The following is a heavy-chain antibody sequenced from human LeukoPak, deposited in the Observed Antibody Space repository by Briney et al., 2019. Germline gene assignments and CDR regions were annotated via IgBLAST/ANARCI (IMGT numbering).Heavy chain of an antibody. Sequence: SETLSLTCTVSDGSISNYYWSWIRQPPGKGLEWIGYISYSGYTNYNPSLKSRVTVSVDTSKNKFSLRLSSVTAADTAVYYCARHDYSNPRLDYWGQGTLVTVSS. J-gene: IGHJ4*02. CDR2: ISYSGYT. V-gene: IGHV4-59*08. CDR1: DGSISNYY. CDR3: ARHDYSNPRLDY. D-gene: IGHD4-11*01.